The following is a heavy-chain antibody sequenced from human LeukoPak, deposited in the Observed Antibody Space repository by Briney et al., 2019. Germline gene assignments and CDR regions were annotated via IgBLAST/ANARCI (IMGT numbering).Heavy chain of an antibody. CDR3: ARQLAAAGYYYYYYMDV. V-gene: IGHV4-34*01. CDR2: INHSGST. J-gene: IGHJ6*03. CDR1: GGSFSGYY. D-gene: IGHD6-13*01. Sequence: PSETLSLTCAVYGGSFSGYYWSWIRQPPGKGLEWIGEINHSGSTNYNPSLKSRVTISVDTSKNQFSLKLSSVTAADTAVYYCARQLAAAGYYYYYYMDVWGKGTTVTVSS.